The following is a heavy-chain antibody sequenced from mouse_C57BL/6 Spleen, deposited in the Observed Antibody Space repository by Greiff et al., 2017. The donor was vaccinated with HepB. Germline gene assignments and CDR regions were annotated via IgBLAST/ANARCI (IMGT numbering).Heavy chain of an antibody. V-gene: IGHV1-64*01. CDR3: ARRGTITTVVAFDY. CDR2: IHPNSGST. D-gene: IGHD1-1*01. Sequence: QVQLQQPGAELVKPGASVKLSCKASGYTFTSYWMHWVKQRPGQGLAWIGMIHPNSGSTNYNEKFKSKATLTVDKSSSTAYMQLSSLTSEDSAVYYCARRGTITTVVAFDYWGQGTTLTVSS. CDR1: GYTFTSYW. J-gene: IGHJ2*01.